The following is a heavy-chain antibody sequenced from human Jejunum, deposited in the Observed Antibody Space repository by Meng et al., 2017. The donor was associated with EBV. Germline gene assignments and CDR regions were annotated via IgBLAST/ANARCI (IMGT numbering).Heavy chain of an antibody. J-gene: IGHJ4*02. V-gene: IGHV3-74*03. CDR2: INNDGSTT. CDR1: GFTFSTYW. Sequence: GQLVECGGGLVQPGGSLRLSCAASGFTFSTYWMHWVRQTPGKGLEWVSRINNDGSTTQYADSVRGRFTISRDNAKSTLYLQMNSLTAEDTAVYYCARNYRDYWGQGTLVTVSS. D-gene: IGHD4-11*01. CDR3: ARNYRDY.